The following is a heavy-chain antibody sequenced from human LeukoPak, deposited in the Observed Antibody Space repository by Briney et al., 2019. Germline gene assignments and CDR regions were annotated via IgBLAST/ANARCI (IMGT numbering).Heavy chain of an antibody. CDR1: GFTFSSYS. Sequence: GGSLRLSCAASGFTFSSYSMNWVRQAPGKGLKWVSYISSSSSTIYYADSVKGRFTISRDNAKNSLYLQMNSLRAEDTAVYYCAKIMVRGNYGMDVWGQGTTVTVPS. V-gene: IGHV3-48*01. CDR3: AKIMVRGNYGMDV. D-gene: IGHD3-10*01. J-gene: IGHJ6*02. CDR2: ISSSSSTI.